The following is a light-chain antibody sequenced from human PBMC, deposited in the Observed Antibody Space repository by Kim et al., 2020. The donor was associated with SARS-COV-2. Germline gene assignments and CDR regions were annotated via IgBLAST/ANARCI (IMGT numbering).Light chain of an antibody. V-gene: IGLV2-14*04. CDR3: SSYTTSSTWL. Sequence: GQSFTISCTGTSSDVGAYNYVSWYQQDPGKAPKLMIYDVNKRPSGVSSRFSGSKSGNTASLTISGLQAEDEADYYCSSYTTSSTWLFGGGTQLTVL. J-gene: IGLJ3*02. CDR2: DVN. CDR1: SSDVGAYNY.